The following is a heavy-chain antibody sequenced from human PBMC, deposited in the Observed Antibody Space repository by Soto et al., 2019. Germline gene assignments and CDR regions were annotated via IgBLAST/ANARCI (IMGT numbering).Heavy chain of an antibody. CDR2: INHSGST. J-gene: IGHJ5*02. CDR3: ARNAPRITMVRGARYNWFDP. CDR1: GGSFSGYY. D-gene: IGHD3-10*01. Sequence: SETLSLTCAVYGGSFSGYYWSWIRQPPGKGLEWIGEINHSGSTNYNPSLKSRVNISVDTSKNQFSLKLSSVTAADTAVYYCARNAPRITMVRGARYNWFDPWGQGTLVTVSS. V-gene: IGHV4-34*01.